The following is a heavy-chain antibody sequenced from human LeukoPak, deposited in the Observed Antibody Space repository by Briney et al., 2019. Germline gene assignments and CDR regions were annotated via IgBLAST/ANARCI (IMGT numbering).Heavy chain of an antibody. CDR2: ISSSGSAI. CDR3: ARDPRGITALVDYFDY. D-gene: IGHD5-18*01. CDR1: GFTFSGSD. J-gene: IGHJ4*02. Sequence: GGSLRLSCAASGFTFSGSDMVWVRQAPGKGLEWVSYISSSGSAIYYADSVKGRFTISRDNAKNSLYLQMSSLRVEDTAVYYCARDPRGITALVDYFDYWGQGTLVTVSS. V-gene: IGHV3-11*01.